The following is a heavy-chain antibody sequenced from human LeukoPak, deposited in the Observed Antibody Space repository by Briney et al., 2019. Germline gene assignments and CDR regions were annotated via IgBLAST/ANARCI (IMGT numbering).Heavy chain of an antibody. CDR1: GGSISAYY. V-gene: IGHV4-4*07. J-gene: IGHJ6*02. CDR2: VYRTGNT. CDR3: ARDDFEYSVHYGMDV. D-gene: IGHD3-9*01. Sequence: SETLSLTCSVSGGSISAYYWSWIRQPAGKGLEWIGRVYRTGNTNNNPSLQSRVTMSVDTSKNQISRRLRSVTAADTAVYFCARDDFEYSVHYGMDVWGQGTAVTV.